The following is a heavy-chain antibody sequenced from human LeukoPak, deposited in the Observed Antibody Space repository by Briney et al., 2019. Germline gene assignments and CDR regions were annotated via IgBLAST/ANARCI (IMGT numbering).Heavy chain of an antibody. J-gene: IGHJ4*02. CDR3: AKGYYGSGSYGWFDY. V-gene: IGHV3-21*04. Sequence: PGGSLRLSCAASGITFSSYTMNWVRQAPGKGLEWVSFISTSSSYTYYADSVKGRFTISRDNSKNTLFLQMNSLRAEDTAVYYCAKGYYGSGSYGWFDYWGQGTLVTVSS. D-gene: IGHD3-10*01. CDR1: GITFSSYT. CDR2: ISTSSSYT.